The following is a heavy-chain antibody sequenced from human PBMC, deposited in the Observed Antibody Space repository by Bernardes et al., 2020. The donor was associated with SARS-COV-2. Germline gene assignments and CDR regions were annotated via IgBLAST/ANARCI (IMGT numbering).Heavy chain of an antibody. CDR2: ISHSGVIT. D-gene: IGHD5-18*01. CDR3: AKRESGYSYAHDP. CDR1: GFNSSSYA. V-gene: IGHV3-23*01. J-gene: IGHJ5*02. Sequence: GGSLRLSCAASGFNSSSYAMSWVRQAPGKGLEWVSTISHSGVITYYADSVEGRFTISRDNSKNTLYLQMNSPRVEDTAVYYCAKRESGYSYAHDPWGQGTLVTVSS.